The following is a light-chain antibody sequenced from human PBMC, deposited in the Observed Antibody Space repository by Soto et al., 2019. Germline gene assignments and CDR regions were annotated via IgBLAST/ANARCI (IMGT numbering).Light chain of an antibody. J-gene: IGLJ2*01. CDR3: SSFTTSSTLVV. CDR1: SSDIGGYNF. Sequence: QSALTQPASVSGSPGQSITISCTGTSSDIGGYNFVSWYQHHPGKAPKLMIYEVNNRPSGVSSRFSGSKSGNMASLTISGLQTEDEADYYCSSFTTSSTLVVFGGGTKLTVL. V-gene: IGLV2-14*01. CDR2: EVN.